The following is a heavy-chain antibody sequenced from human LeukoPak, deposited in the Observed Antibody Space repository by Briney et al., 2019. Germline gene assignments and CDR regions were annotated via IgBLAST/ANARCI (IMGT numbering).Heavy chain of an antibody. Sequence: GGSLRLSCAASGFTFSSYGMHWVRQAPGKGLEWVAFIRYDGNNKYYADSVKGRLTISRDNSKNTLYLQMNSLRAEDTAVYYCAKRVNQGQYFDYWGQGTLVTVSS. V-gene: IGHV3-30*02. J-gene: IGHJ4*02. CDR1: GFTFSSYG. CDR3: AKRVNQGQYFDY. CDR2: IRYDGNNK. D-gene: IGHD1-14*01.